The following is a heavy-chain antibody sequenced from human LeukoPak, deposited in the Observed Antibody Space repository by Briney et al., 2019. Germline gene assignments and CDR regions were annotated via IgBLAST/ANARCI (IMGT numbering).Heavy chain of an antibody. CDR3: AKHDGYASFVDY. V-gene: IGHV3-23*01. CDR2: ISGSGGST. CDR1: GFTFSSYA. D-gene: IGHD5-24*01. J-gene: IGHJ4*02. Sequence: GGSLRLSRAASGFTFSSYAMSWVRQAPGKGLEWVSAISGSGGSTYYADSVKGRFTISRDNSKNTLYLQMNSLRAEDTAVYYCAKHDGYASFVDYWGQGTLVTVSS.